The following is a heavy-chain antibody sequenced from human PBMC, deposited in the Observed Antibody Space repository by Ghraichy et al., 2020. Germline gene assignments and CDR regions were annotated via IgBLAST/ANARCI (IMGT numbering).Heavy chain of an antibody. J-gene: IGHJ4*02. V-gene: IGHV1-2*02. CDR3: ARAHPGAAARLHGDKGPEDY. CDR1: GYTFTGYY. D-gene: IGHD6-13*01. Sequence: ASVKVSCKASGYTFTGYYMHWVRQAPGQGLEWMGWINPNSGGTNYAQKFQGRVTMTRDTSISTAYMELSRLRSDDTAVYYCARAHPGAAARLHGDKGPEDYWGQGTLVTVSS. CDR2: INPNSGGT.